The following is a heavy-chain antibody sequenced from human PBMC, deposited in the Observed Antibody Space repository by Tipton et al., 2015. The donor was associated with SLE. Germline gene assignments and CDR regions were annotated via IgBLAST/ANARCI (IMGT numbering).Heavy chain of an antibody. CDR1: GGSISSGGYY. Sequence: LSLTCTVSGGSISSGGYYWSWIRQHPGKGLEWIGYIYYSGSTYYNPSLKSRVTISVDTSKNQFSLKLSSVTAADTAVYYCARGPYCSSTSCPIWFDPWGQGTLVTVSS. V-gene: IGHV4-31*03. CDR3: ARGPYCSSTSCPIWFDP. J-gene: IGHJ5*02. D-gene: IGHD2-2*01. CDR2: IYYSGST.